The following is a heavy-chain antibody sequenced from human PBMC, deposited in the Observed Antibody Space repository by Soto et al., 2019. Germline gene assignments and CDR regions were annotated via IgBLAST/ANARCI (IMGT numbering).Heavy chain of an antibody. V-gene: IGHV4-30-4*01. CDR2: IYYSGST. Sequence: PSETLSLTCTVSGGSISSGDYYWSWIRQPPGKGLEWIGYIYYSGSTYYNPSLKSRVTISVDTSKNQFSLKLSSVTAADTAVYYCARDFFWLDGNNPAAFYICAQGSMVT. CDR1: GGSISSGDYY. D-gene: IGHD3-3*01. CDR3: ARDFFWLDGNNPAAFYI. J-gene: IGHJ3*02.